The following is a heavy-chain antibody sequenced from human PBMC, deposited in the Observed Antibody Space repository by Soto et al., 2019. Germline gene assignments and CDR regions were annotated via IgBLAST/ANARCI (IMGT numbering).Heavy chain of an antibody. CDR2: ISWNSGSI. CDR3: AKDRRPNYSYGMDV. CDR1: GFSFDDYA. Sequence: GGSLRLSCAASGFSFDDYAMHWVLQAPGKGLEWVSGISWNSGSIGYADSVKGRFTISRDNAKNSLYLQMNSLRAEDTALYYCAKDRRPNYSYGMDVWAQGTTVPVSS. V-gene: IGHV3-9*01. J-gene: IGHJ6*02.